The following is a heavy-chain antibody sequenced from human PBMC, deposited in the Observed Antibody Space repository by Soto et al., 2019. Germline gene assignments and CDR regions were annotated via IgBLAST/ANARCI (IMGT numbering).Heavy chain of an antibody. CDR1: GFTFNNAW. Sequence: GGSLRLSCAASGFTFNNAWMNWVRQAPGKGLEWVGRIKSRTDGGTTDYAAPVKDRFTISRDDSKNTLYLQMNSLKTEDTAMYYCTTDQDYDFWPLPDYWGQETLVTVSS. D-gene: IGHD3-3*01. CDR3: TTDQDYDFWPLPDY. V-gene: IGHV3-15*07. CDR2: IKSRTDGGTT. J-gene: IGHJ4*02.